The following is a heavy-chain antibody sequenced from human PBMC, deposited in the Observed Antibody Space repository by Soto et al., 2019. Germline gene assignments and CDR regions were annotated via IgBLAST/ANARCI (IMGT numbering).Heavy chain of an antibody. CDR1: GYTFTSYA. CDR3: ASSYYGSGNPKDYYYGMDV. D-gene: IGHD3-10*01. J-gene: IGHJ6*02. CDR2: INAGNGNT. V-gene: IGHV1-3*01. Sequence: QVQLVQSGAEVKKPGASVKVSCKASGYTFTSYAMHWVRQAPGQRLEWMGWINAGNGNTKYSQKFQGRVTITRDTSVSTAYMEVSSLSSEDTAVYYCASSYYGSGNPKDYYYGMDVWGQGTTVTVSS.